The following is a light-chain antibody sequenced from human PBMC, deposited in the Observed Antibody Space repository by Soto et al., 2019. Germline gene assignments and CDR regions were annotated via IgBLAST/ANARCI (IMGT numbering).Light chain of an antibody. V-gene: IGKV1-27*01. Sequence: DIQMTQSPPSLSASVGDRVTITCRASKAISNFVAWYQQKAGKAPSLLIYEASTLQSGVPSRFSGRGSGTAFTLTISSLQPEDVATYFCQHYNGAPYAFGQGTKLEIK. CDR2: EAS. CDR1: KAISNF. J-gene: IGKJ2*01. CDR3: QHYNGAPYA.